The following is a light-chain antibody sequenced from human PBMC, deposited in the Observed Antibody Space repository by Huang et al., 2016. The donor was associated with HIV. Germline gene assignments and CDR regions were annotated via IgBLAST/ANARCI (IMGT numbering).Light chain of an antibody. CDR2: KAS. V-gene: IGKV1-5*03. CDR3: QQYSRSAT. J-gene: IGKJ2*01. CDR1: QSVTIW. Sequence: DIQMTQSPSTLSAAVGDRVTITCRASQSVTIWLAWFQQKPGKAPKLLNYKASTLESGFPSRFSGSGSGTEFTLTIDSLQPDDVATYYCQQYSRSATFGQGTKLEIK.